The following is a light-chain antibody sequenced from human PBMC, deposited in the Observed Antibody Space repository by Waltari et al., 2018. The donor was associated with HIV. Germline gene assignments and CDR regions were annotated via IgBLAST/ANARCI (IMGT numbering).Light chain of an antibody. J-gene: IGLJ2*01. Sequence: QSALTQPPSASGSPGPSVTPSCTGTSRYVGGYNYVAWPQQHPGKAPKLMIYDGIKRPSGVPDRFSGSKSGNTASLTVSGLQPEDEADYYCSSHAGSKVVFGGGTRLTVL. CDR3: SSHAGSKVV. V-gene: IGLV2-8*01. CDR2: DGI. CDR1: SRYVGGYNY.